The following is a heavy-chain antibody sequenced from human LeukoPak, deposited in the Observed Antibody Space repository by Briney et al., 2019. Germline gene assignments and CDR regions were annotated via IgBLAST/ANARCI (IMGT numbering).Heavy chain of an antibody. CDR2: ISSSSSYI. Sequence: GGSLRLSCTASGFTFGDYAMNWVRQAPGKGLEWVSSISSSSSYIYYADSVKGRFTVSRDNAKNSLYLQMNSLRAEDTAVYYCARVTTYYYGSGSFFGSDFWGQGTLVTVSS. J-gene: IGHJ4*02. CDR1: GFTFGDYA. CDR3: ARVTTYYYGSGSFFGSDF. V-gene: IGHV3-21*01. D-gene: IGHD3-10*01.